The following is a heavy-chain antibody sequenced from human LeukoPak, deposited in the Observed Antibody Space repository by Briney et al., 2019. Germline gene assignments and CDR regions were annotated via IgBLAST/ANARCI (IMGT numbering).Heavy chain of an antibody. Sequence: PGGSLRLSCVTSGFPFSTYSMNWVRQAPGKGREWLSYITSTSDTIYYADSVKGRFTISRDNAKNSLYLQMNSLRAEETAVYYCAREWSGYYAHDPFDIWGQGTMVTVSS. CDR2: ITSTSDTI. CDR3: AREWSGYYAHDPFDI. CDR1: GFPFSTYS. J-gene: IGHJ3*02. V-gene: IGHV3-48*01. D-gene: IGHD3-3*01.